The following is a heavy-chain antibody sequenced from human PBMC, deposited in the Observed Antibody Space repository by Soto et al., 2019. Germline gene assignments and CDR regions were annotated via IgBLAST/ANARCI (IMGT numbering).Heavy chain of an antibody. CDR1: GGSISGSY. J-gene: IGHJ4*02. V-gene: IGHV4-59*01. Sequence: SETLSLTCTVSGGSISGSYCSWIRQTPGKVLEWVGYIHYSGSTNYNPSLKSRVTMSVDSAKNQFSLQLSSVTAADTAVYFCTKYRRTEAEGYSFDYWGQGALVTVSS. CDR2: IHYSGST. CDR3: TKYRRTEAEGYSFDY. D-gene: IGHD2-15*01.